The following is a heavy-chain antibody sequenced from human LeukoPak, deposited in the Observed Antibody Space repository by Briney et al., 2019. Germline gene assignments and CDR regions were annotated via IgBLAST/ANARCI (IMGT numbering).Heavy chain of an antibody. D-gene: IGHD1-26*01. Sequence: HAGGSLRLSCAASGFTVSSNYMSWVRQAPGKGLEWVSVIYSGGSTYYADSVKGRFTISRDNSKNSLSLQMNSLRAEDTALYYCAKDGKNYFEYWGQGTLVTVSS. CDR3: AKDGKNYFEY. J-gene: IGHJ4*02. CDR2: IYSGGST. V-gene: IGHV3-53*05. CDR1: GFTVSSNY.